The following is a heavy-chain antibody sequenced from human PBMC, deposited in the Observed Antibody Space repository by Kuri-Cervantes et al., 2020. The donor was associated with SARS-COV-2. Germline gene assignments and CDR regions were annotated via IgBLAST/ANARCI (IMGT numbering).Heavy chain of an antibody. V-gene: IGHV3-21*06. CDR2: ISGSGSYI. Sequence: GESLKISCIASGFTLSSYTMIWVRQAPGRAREWVSSISGSGSYIYYADSLKGRFTISRDSAKNSLYLQMNSLRAEDTAVYYCARDLLDYDIIHWGQGTLVTVSS. CDR1: GFTLSSYT. J-gene: IGHJ1*01. D-gene: IGHD3-9*01. CDR3: ARDLLDYDIIH.